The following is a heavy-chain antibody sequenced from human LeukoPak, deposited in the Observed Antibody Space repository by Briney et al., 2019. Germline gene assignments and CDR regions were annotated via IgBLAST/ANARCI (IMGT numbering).Heavy chain of an antibody. D-gene: IGHD3-10*01. CDR1: GFTFSSYW. CDR2: INNEGTTT. J-gene: IGHJ4*02. Sequence: GGSRRLSCAASGFTFSSYWMYWDRQAPGKGLVWDSRINNEGTTTNFAGSVKGRFTISRDNAKNTVYLQMNSLRVEDTAVYYCTRDITLTRGGRSDYWGQGTLVTVSS. CDR3: TRDITLTRGGRSDY. V-gene: IGHV3-74*01.